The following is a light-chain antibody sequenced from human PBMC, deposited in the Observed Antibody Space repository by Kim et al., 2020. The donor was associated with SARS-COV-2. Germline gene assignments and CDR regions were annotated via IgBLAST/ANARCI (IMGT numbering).Light chain of an antibody. J-gene: IGLJ3*02. CDR2: DKN. CDR3: NSRESGVNHVV. V-gene: IGLV3-19*01. Sequence: SSELTQDPAVSVALGQTVRITCQGDSLRSYYASWYQQRSGQAPVLLIYDKNNRPSGIPDRFSGSSSGNTASLTITGAQAEDEADYYCNSRESGVNHVVFG. CDR1: SLRSYY.